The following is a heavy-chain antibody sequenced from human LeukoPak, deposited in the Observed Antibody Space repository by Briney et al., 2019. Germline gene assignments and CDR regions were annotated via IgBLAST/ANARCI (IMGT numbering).Heavy chain of an antibody. Sequence: SQTLSLTCTVSGGSISSGGYYWSWIRQHPGKGLEWIVYIYYSGSTYYNPSLKSRVTISVDTSKNQFSLKLSSVTAADTAVYYCAREGSSWYGVRTFDYWGQGTLVTVSS. D-gene: IGHD6-13*01. CDR1: GGSISSGGYY. CDR3: AREGSSWYGVRTFDY. CDR2: IYYSGST. V-gene: IGHV4-31*03. J-gene: IGHJ4*02.